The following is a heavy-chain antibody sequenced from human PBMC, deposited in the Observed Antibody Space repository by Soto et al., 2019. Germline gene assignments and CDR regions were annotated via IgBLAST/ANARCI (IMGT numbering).Heavy chain of an antibody. J-gene: IGHJ4*02. CDR3: ARLRRDVMGASHFDY. CDR1: GGSISSSSYY. V-gene: IGHV4-39*01. D-gene: IGHD1-26*01. Sequence: SETLSLTCTVSGGSISSSSYYWGWIRQPPGKGLEWIGSIYYSGSTYYNPSLKSRVTISVDTSKNQFSLKLSSVTAADTAVYYCARLRRDVMGASHFDYWGREPWSPSPQ. CDR2: IYYSGST.